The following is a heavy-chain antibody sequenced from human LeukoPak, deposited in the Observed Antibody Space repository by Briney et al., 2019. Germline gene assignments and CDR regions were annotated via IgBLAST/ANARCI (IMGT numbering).Heavy chain of an antibody. V-gene: IGHV3-74*01. CDR1: GFTFSDTW. CDR2: IKNDGITT. J-gene: IGHJ4*02. Sequence: NPGGSLRLSCAASGFTFSDTWMHWFRQAPGKGLVWVSYIKNDGITTAYADSVKGRFTISRDNAMSTLFLQMNSLRAEDTAMYYCARDRYYIQDYWGQGTLVTVSS. D-gene: IGHD3-22*01. CDR3: ARDRYYIQDY.